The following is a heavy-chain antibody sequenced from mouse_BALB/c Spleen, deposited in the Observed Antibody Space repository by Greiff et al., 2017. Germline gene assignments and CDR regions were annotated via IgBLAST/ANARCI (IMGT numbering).Heavy chain of an antibody. CDR2: IWAGGST. CDR3: ARDYYDYVAWFAY. CDR1: GFSLTSYG. Sequence: QVQLKQSGPGLVAPSQSLSITCTVSGFSLTSYGVHWVRQPPGKGLEWLGVIWAGGSTNYNSALMSRLSISKDNSKSQVFLKMNSLQTDDTAMYYCARDYYDYVAWFAYWGQGTLVTVSA. J-gene: IGHJ3*01. D-gene: IGHD2-4*01. V-gene: IGHV2-9*02.